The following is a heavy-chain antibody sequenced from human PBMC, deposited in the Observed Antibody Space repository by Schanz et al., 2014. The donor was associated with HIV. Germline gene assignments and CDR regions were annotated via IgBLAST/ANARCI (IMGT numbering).Heavy chain of an antibody. CDR3: VLPSAKIVGGLGEHYFDH. D-gene: IGHD1-26*01. CDR2: ISASGGST. J-gene: IGHJ4*02. CDR1: GFTFNSYG. Sequence: VQLVESGGGVVQPGRSLRLSCAASGFTFNSYGMHWVRQTPGKGLEWVSTISASGGSTYYADSVLARFTISRDNSKNTLFLQINGLRAEDTAVYYCVLPSAKIVGGLGEHYFDHWGQGTLVTVSS. V-gene: IGHV3-23*04.